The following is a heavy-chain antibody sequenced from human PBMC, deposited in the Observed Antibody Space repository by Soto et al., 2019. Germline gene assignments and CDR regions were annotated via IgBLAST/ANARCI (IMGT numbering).Heavy chain of an antibody. Sequence: SETLSLTCTVSGGSISSSSYYWGWIRQPPGKGLEWFGSIYYSGSTYYNPSLESRVTISVDTSKNQFSLKLSSVTAADTAVYYCARSGDPGYCSGGSCYGDAFDIWGQGTMVTVSS. CDR2: IYYSGST. V-gene: IGHV4-39*01. J-gene: IGHJ3*02. D-gene: IGHD2-15*01. CDR3: ARSGDPGYCSGGSCYGDAFDI. CDR1: GGSISSSSYY.